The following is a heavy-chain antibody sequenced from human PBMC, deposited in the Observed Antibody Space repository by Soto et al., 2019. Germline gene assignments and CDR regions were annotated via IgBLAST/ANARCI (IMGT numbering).Heavy chain of an antibody. Sequence: SETLSLTSTVSGGYISSSNWWSWVRQPPGKGLEWIGEIYHSGSINYNPSLKSRVTISVDKSKNQFSLKLSSVTAADTAVYYCARENDGDFDYWGQGTLVTVSS. J-gene: IGHJ4*02. CDR3: ARENDGDFDY. D-gene: IGHD1-1*01. CDR1: GGYISSSNW. CDR2: IYHSGSI. V-gene: IGHV4-4*02.